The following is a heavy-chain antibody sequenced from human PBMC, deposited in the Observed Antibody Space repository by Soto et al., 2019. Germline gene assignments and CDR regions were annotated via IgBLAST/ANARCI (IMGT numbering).Heavy chain of an antibody. CDR3: THRSGMGGNRWLPGF. CDR2: IYWDDDK. CDR1: GFSLSTSEMG. J-gene: IGHJ4*02. V-gene: IGHV2-5*02. D-gene: IGHD5-12*01. Sequence: SGPTLVNPTQTLTLTCTFSGFSLSTSEMGVGWIRQPPGKALEWLALIYWDDDKRYSPSLKNRLTITKDTSKNQVVLTMTNMDPVDTATYYCTHRSGMGGNRWLPGFRGQGILVIVSS.